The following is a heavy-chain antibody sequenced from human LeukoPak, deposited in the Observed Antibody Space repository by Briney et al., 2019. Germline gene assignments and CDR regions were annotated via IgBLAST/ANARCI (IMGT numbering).Heavy chain of an antibody. Sequence: GGSLKLSCAASGFTFSGSPMHWVRQASGKGLEWVGRIRTKATSYDAAYAASVKGRFTISRDDSKNTAYLQMNSLGAGDTAVYYCARAGEQWLPDYWGQGTLVTVSS. J-gene: IGHJ4*02. CDR1: GFTFSGSP. CDR2: IRTKATSYDA. V-gene: IGHV3-73*01. CDR3: ARAGEQWLPDY. D-gene: IGHD6-19*01.